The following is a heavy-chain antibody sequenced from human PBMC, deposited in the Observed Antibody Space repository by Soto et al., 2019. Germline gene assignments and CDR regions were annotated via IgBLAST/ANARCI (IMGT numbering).Heavy chain of an antibody. Sequence: QVQLVQSGAEVKKPGASVKLSCKASGYTFTSYGISWVRQAPGHGLEWMGWISAYNGNTNYAQKLQGRVTMTTDTSTSTAYMALRRLRSDDTAVYYCARVRDSSGYYRNWFDPWGQGTLVTVSS. CDR3: ARVRDSSGYYRNWFDP. D-gene: IGHD3-22*01. J-gene: IGHJ5*02. CDR2: ISAYNGNT. CDR1: GYTFTSYG. V-gene: IGHV1-18*01.